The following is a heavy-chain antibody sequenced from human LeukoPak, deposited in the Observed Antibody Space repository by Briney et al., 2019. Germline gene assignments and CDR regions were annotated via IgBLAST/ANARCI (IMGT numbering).Heavy chain of an antibody. CDR1: GFTFSSYA. CDR2: ISGGVDST. J-gene: IGHJ4*02. Sequence: GGSLRLSCAASGFTFSSYAMTWVRQAPGKGLEWVSSISGGVDSTHYADSVKGRFTISRDNSKNTLYLQMSSLRAEDTAVYYCAKSGRYYDTSGYYYFDYWGQGTLATVSS. D-gene: IGHD3-22*01. V-gene: IGHV3-23*01. CDR3: AKSGRYYDTSGYYYFDY.